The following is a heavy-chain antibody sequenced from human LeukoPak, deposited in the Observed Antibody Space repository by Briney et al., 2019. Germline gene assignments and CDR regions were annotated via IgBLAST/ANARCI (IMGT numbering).Heavy chain of an antibody. CDR2: MNPNSGNT. CDR3: ARGRSTWIQLWFDYYYGMDV. Sequence: ASVKVSCKASGYTFTSYDINWVRQATGQGLEWMGWMNPNSGNTGYAQKFQGRVTMTRNTSISTAYMELSSLRSEDTAVYYCARGRSTWIQLWFDYYYGMDVWGQGTTVTVSS. D-gene: IGHD5-18*01. J-gene: IGHJ6*02. V-gene: IGHV1-8*01. CDR1: GYTFTSYD.